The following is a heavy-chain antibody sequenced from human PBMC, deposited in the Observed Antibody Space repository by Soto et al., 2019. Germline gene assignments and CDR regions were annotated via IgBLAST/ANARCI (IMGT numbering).Heavy chain of an antibody. CDR2: IWYDGSNK. D-gene: IGHD7-27*01. CDR3: ARLNALKGVPGFLGLDY. V-gene: IGHV3-33*01. Sequence: QVQLVESGGGVVQPGRSLRLSCAASGFSFSNYGMHWVRQAPGKGLEWVAGIWYDGSNKYYAYSVTGRFTMSSDNSTNTLYLQLFSLTAEDTAVYSCARLNALKGVPGFLGLDYWGQGTLVTVSS. CDR1: GFSFSNYG. J-gene: IGHJ4*02.